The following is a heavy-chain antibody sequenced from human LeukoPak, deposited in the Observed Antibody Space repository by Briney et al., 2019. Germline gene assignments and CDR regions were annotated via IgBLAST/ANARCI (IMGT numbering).Heavy chain of an antibody. V-gene: IGHV1-46*01. CDR2: INPSGGST. CDR1: GYTFTSYY. J-gene: IGHJ4*02. CDR3: ARALGYGDYVHQVDY. Sequence: ASVKVSCKASGYTFTSYYMHWVRQAPGQGLEWMGIINPSGGSTSYAQKFQGGVTMTRDTSTSTVYMELSSLRSEDTAVYYCARALGYGDYVHQVDYWGQGTLVTVSS. D-gene: IGHD4-17*01.